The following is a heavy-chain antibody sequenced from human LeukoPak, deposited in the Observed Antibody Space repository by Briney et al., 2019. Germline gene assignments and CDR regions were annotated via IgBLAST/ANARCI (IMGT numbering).Heavy chain of an antibody. CDR2: ISGSGGST. CDR3: AKDLYDSSGYYYSPFDY. D-gene: IGHD3-22*01. CDR1: GFTFSSYG. J-gene: IGHJ4*02. Sequence: GGSLRLSCAAPGFTFSSYGMSWVRQAPGKGLEWVSAISGSGGSTYYADSVKGRFTISRDNSKNTLYLQMNSLRAEDTAVYYCAKDLYDSSGYYYSPFDYWGQGTLVTVSS. V-gene: IGHV3-23*01.